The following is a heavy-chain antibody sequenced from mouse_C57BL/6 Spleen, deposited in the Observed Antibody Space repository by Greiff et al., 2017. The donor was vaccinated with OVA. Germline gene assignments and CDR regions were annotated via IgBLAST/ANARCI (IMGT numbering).Heavy chain of an antibody. CDR3: ARGGSWEVWFAY. Sequence: QVQLQQPGAELVKPGASVKLSCTASGFTFTSYWMQWVNQRPGQGLEWIGEIDPSDSYTNYNQKFQGKATLPVDTSSSTPYMQLSRLTSEDSAVKYCARGGSWEVWFAYGGQGTLVTVSA. V-gene: IGHV1-50*01. CDR2: IDPSDSYT. J-gene: IGHJ3*01. D-gene: IGHD6-1*01. CDR1: GFTFTSYW.